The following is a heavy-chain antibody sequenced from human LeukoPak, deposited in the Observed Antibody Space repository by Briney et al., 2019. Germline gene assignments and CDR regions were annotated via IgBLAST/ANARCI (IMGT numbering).Heavy chain of an antibody. Sequence: GGSLRLSCAASGLTFSTDWMHWVRQAPGKGWVWVSRISTDGSITSYADSVKGRFTISRDNAKDTLYLQMNSLRAEDTAVYYCARHLNYYLDYWGQGTLVTVSS. J-gene: IGHJ4*02. CDR1: GLTFSTDW. CDR2: ISTDGSIT. V-gene: IGHV3-74*01. CDR3: ARHLNYYLDY. D-gene: IGHD3-10*01.